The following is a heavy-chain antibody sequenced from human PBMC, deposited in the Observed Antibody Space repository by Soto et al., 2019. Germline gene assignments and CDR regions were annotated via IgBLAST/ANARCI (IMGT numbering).Heavy chain of an antibody. D-gene: IGHD2-2*01. V-gene: IGHV1-69*01. J-gene: IGHJ4*02. CDR3: ARTRQRRPVFYVDY. CDR1: GGPFNTFG. Sequence: QVQLMQSGAEVTKPGSSVKVSCKASGGPFNTFGISWVRQAPGQGLEWMGGIIPKYGTTNYARRFQGRVTITADESTTTAYLELSILRHDDTAIYYCARTRQRRPVFYVDYWGQGTPISVTS. CDR2: IIPKYGTT.